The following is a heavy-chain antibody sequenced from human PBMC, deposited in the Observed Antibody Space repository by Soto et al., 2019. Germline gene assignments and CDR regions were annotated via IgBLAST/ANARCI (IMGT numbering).Heavy chain of an antibody. CDR2: ISSSSSTI. CDR1: GFTFSSYS. D-gene: IGHD6-13*01. J-gene: IGHJ4*02. V-gene: IGHV3-48*02. Sequence: EVQLVESGGGLVQPGGSLRLSCAASGFTFSSYSMNWVRQAPGKWLEWVSYISSSSSTIYYADSVKGRFTISRDNAKNSLYLQMNSLRDEDTAVYYCARAPPSSLPQAFDYWVQGTLVTVSS. CDR3: ARAPPSSLPQAFDY.